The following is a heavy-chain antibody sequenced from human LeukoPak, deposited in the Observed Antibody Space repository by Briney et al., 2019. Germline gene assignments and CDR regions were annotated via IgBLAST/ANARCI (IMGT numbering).Heavy chain of an antibody. J-gene: IGHJ4*02. Sequence: GASVKVSCMASGGTFSSYGISWVRQAPGQGLEWVGRIITILGIANYAQKFQGRVTITADKSTSTAYMELSSLRSEDTAVYYCARLLDTAMVTRYFDYWGQGTLVTVSS. CDR3: ARLLDTAMVTRYFDY. CDR2: IITILGIA. CDR1: GGTFSSYG. D-gene: IGHD5-18*01. V-gene: IGHV1-69*04.